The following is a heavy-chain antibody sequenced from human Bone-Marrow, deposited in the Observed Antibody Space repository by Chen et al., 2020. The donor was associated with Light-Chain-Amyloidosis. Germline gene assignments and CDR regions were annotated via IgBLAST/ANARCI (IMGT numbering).Heavy chain of an antibody. CDR2: IYHSGST. D-gene: IGHD1-7*01. CDR3: TRPRTGTTTGAYYYMDV. V-gene: IGHV4-39*01. J-gene: IGHJ6*03. CDR1: GGSVSSSAFY. Sequence: QVQLQESGPGLVKPSETLFLTCTVSGGSVSSSAFYWGWIRQPPGKGLEWMGHIYHSGSTYYTPSLKSRVSLSVDPTKNQFSRNLGSGTAADTAVYYCTRPRTGTTTGAYYYMDVWGKGTTVIVSS.